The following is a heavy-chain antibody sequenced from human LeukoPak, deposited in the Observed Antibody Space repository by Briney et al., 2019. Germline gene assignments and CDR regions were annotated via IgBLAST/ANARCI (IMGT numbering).Heavy chain of an antibody. CDR1: GGSFSGYY. CDR3: ARGDVPAAGTDYYGMGV. D-gene: IGHD6-13*01. Sequence: KASETLSLTCAVYGGSFSGYYWSWIRQPPGKGLEWVGEINHSGSTNYNPSLKSRVTISVDTSKNQFSLKLSSVTAADTAVYYCARGDVPAAGTDYYGMGVWGQGTTVTVSS. CDR2: INHSGST. J-gene: IGHJ6*02. V-gene: IGHV4-34*01.